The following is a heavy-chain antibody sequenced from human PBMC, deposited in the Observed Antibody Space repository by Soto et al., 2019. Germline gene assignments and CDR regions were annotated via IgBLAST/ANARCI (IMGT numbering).Heavy chain of an antibody. J-gene: IGHJ4*02. Sequence: GVSLRLSCAASGFTFSSYSMNWVRQAPGKGLEWVSYISSSSSTIYYADSVKGRFTISRDNAKNSLYLQMNSLRDEDTAVYYCARDRRSYPATRAHFDYWGQGTLVTVSS. CDR3: ARDRRSYPATRAHFDY. D-gene: IGHD2-15*01. CDR2: ISSSSSTI. V-gene: IGHV3-48*02. CDR1: GFTFSSYS.